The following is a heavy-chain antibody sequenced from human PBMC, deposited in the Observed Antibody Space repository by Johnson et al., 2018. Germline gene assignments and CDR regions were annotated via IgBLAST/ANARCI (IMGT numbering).Heavy chain of an antibody. Sequence: VQLVESGGGLVQPGGTLGLSCAASGFTFSGYAMSWVRQAPGKGLEWVSSISSRAGSTYYADYLRGRFTISRDNSKDTLYLQMNSLRADDTAVYFCAKDGYMDVWGKGTTVTVSS. V-gene: IGHV3-23*04. CDR2: ISSRAGST. CDR3: AKDGYMDV. J-gene: IGHJ6*03. CDR1: GFTFSGYA.